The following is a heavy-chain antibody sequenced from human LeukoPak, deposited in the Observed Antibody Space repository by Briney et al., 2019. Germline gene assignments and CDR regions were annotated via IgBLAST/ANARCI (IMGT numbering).Heavy chain of an antibody. Sequence: GGSLRLSCAASGFTFSSYAMSWVRQAPGKGLEWVSAISGSGGSTYYADSVKGRFAISRDNSKNTLYLQMNSLRAEDTAVYYCAKDLGRASAGRFDYWGQGTLVTVSS. D-gene: IGHD6-13*01. CDR3: AKDLGRASAGRFDY. CDR1: GFTFSSYA. CDR2: ISGSGGST. V-gene: IGHV3-23*01. J-gene: IGHJ4*02.